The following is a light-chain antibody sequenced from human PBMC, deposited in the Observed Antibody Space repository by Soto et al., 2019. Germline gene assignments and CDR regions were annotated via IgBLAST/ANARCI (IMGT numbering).Light chain of an antibody. CDR1: QSISSY. V-gene: IGKV1-39*01. J-gene: IGKJ5*01. CDR3: QQSYSTSIT. CDR2: AAS. Sequence: DIQMTQSPSSLSASVGDRVTITCRARQSISSYLNWYQQKPGKAPKLLIYAASSLQSGVPSRFSGSGSGTDFTLTISSLPPEDFATYYCQQSYSTSITFGQGTRLEIK.